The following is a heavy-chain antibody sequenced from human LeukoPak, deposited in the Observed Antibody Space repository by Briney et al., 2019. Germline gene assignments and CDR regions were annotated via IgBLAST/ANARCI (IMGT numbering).Heavy chain of an antibody. CDR1: GYSFTNYW. CDR2: SYPGDSDT. V-gene: IGHV5-51*01. J-gene: IGHJ4*02. Sequence: AESLKISCKGSGYSFTNYWIGWVRQLPGKGLEWMVISYPGDSDTRYSASFQDHGTISSDKSISTTFLLWMNLKTSDTAMYYCASVLAVAGPTFDYWGQGTLVTVSS. CDR3: ASVLAVAGPTFDY. D-gene: IGHD6-13*01.